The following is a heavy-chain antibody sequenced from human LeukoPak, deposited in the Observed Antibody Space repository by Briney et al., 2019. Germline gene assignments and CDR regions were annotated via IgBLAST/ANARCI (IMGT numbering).Heavy chain of an antibody. CDR3: ARELYSSGWHGVDS. D-gene: IGHD6-19*01. CDR2: VHLDGRT. J-gene: IGHJ4*02. Sequence: SETLSLTCGVSGGSVTSTNWWTWVRQPPGKGLEWIGEVHLDGRTNYNPSLKSRLTMSVDLSENHVSLKLTSVTAADTAVYYCARELYSSGWHGVDSWGQGTLVTVSS. V-gene: IGHV4-4*02. CDR1: GGSVTSTNW.